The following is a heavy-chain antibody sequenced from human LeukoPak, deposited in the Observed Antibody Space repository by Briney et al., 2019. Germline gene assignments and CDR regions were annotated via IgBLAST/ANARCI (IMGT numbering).Heavy chain of an antibody. V-gene: IGHV4-39*07. CDR3: AGVGDIVVVVAATRSPELYFQH. D-gene: IGHD2-15*01. CDR1: GGSISGSSYH. J-gene: IGHJ1*01. Sequence: PSETLSLTCTVSGGSISGSSYHWSWIRQPPGKGLEWIGSINYRGHTYYNPSLESRVTISVDTSKTQFSLKLSSVTAADTAVYYFAGVGDIVVVVAATRSPELYFQHWGQGTLVTVSS. CDR2: INYRGHT.